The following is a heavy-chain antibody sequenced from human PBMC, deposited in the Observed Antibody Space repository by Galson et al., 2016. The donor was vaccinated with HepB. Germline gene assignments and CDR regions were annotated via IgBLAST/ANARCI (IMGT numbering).Heavy chain of an antibody. V-gene: IGHV3-11*01. D-gene: IGHD2/OR15-2a*01. J-gene: IGHJ4*02. CDR3: ATQLHLIIVPGTFDS. CDR2: ISNTGKTI. Sequence: SLRLSCAASGLPFSDSYMSWIRQAPGKGLEWISYISNTGKTIYYADSVKGRFTISRDNAENSVYLQMNTLRGDDTAVYYCATQLHLIIVPGTFDSWGQGTLVTVSS. CDR1: GLPFSDSY.